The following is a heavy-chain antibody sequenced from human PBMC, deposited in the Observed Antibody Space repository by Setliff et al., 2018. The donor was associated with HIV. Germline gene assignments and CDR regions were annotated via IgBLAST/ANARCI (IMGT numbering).Heavy chain of an antibody. D-gene: IGHD3-10*01. CDR3: ARPQGGLGGGAWFDP. CDR1: GAPVSSGRYY. CDR2: ILYGGST. Sequence: SETLSLTCSVSGAPVSSGRYYWGWIRQPPGKGLEWIGNILYGGSTYYNLSLKSRITMSVDTSKNRFSLELSSVTATDTAVYYCARPQGGLGGGAWFDPWGQGILVTVSS. V-gene: IGHV4-39*01. J-gene: IGHJ5*02.